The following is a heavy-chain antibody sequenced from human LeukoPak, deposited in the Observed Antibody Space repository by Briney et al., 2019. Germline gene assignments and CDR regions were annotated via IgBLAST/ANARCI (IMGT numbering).Heavy chain of an antibody. CDR1: GFTFSSYW. CDR2: IKQDGSEK. J-gene: IGHJ4*02. Sequence: PGGSLRLSCAASGFTFSSYWMSWVRQAPGKGLEWVANIKQDGSEKYYVDSVKGRFTISRDNAKNSLYLQMNSLRAEDTAVYYCARDYYDSSGYYQVYFDYWGQGTLVTVSS. CDR3: ARDYYDSSGYYQVYFDY. V-gene: IGHV3-7*01. D-gene: IGHD3-22*01.